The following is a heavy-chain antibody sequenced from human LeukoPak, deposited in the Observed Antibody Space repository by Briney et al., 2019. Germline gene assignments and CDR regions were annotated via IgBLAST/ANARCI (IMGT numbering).Heavy chain of an antibody. CDR1: GFTVNTNY. CDR3: RITIFGVVNAFDI. D-gene: IGHD3-3*01. V-gene: IGHV3-53*01. CDR2: IYSGDNT. Sequence: GGSLRLSCAASGFTVNTNYMSWVRQAPGKGLEWASVIYSGDNTYYADSVKGRFTISRDNSKNTLSLEMNSLRAEDTAVYYCRITIFGVVNAFDIWGQGTVVTVSS. J-gene: IGHJ3*02.